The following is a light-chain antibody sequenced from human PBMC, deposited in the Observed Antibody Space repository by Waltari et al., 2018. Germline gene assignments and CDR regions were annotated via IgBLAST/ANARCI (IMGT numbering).Light chain of an antibody. CDR1: SSNIGSRP. Sequence: QSVLTQPPSASGTPGQRVTISCSGSSSNIGSRPVNWYQQFPGTTPKLLIHDSNQRPSGVPDRVSGSKSGTSASLAISGLQSEDEADYYCVAWDVSLSGYVFGTGTKVTVL. V-gene: IGLV1-44*01. CDR2: DSN. J-gene: IGLJ1*01. CDR3: VAWDVSLSGYV.